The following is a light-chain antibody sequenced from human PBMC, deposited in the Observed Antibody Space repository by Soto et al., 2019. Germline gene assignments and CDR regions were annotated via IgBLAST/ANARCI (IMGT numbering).Light chain of an antibody. J-gene: IGKJ4*01. CDR2: DAS. Sequence: EIVLTQSPATLSLSPGDRATLSCRASQRVSRSLTWYQQKPGQAPRLLIYDASTRATGIPPRFSGSGSGTDFTLTISSLEPEDFAVYYCQQRSKSFGGGTKVEIK. V-gene: IGKV3-11*01. CDR3: QQRSKS. CDR1: QRVSRS.